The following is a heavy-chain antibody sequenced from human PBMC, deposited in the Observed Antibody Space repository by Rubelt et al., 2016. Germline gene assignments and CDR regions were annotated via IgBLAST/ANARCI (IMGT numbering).Heavy chain of an antibody. V-gene: IGHV4-39*01. CDR3: ARLLRSYWYVDL. Sequence: QLQLQESGPGLVKPSETLSLTCAVSGGSISSSSYYWNWIRPPPGKGLEWIGSLFYSGSTYYHPSLKSRVTISVDTSKNQFSLKVSSVTAEDTAVHYCARLLRSYWYVDLWGRGTLVTVSS. J-gene: IGHJ2*01. CDR1: GGSISSSSYY. CDR2: LFYSGST.